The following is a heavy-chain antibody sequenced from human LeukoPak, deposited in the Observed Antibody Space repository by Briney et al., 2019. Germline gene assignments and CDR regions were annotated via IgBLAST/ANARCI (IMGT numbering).Heavy chain of an antibody. CDR1: GFTFSSYW. CDR3: AKAKYSSSWYSDH. V-gene: IGHV3-9*01. D-gene: IGHD6-13*01. Sequence: PGGSLRLSCVASGFTFSSYWMHWVRQAPGKGLEWVSGISWNSGSIGYADSVKGRFTISRDNGKKSLYLQMNNLRAEDTALYYCAKAKYSSSWYSDHWGQGTLVTVSS. CDR2: ISWNSGSI. J-gene: IGHJ5*02.